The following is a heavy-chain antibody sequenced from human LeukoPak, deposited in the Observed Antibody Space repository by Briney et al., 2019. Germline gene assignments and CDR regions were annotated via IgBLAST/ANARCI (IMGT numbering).Heavy chain of an antibody. Sequence: SETLSLTCTVSGVSISSYYWSWIRQPPGKGLEWIGYIYYSGSTNYNPSLKSRVTISVDTSKNQFSLKLSSVTAADTAVYYCARSSGWKPVDYWGQGTLVTVSS. D-gene: IGHD6-19*01. J-gene: IGHJ4*02. CDR2: IYYSGST. V-gene: IGHV4-59*01. CDR3: ARSSGWKPVDY. CDR1: GVSISSYY.